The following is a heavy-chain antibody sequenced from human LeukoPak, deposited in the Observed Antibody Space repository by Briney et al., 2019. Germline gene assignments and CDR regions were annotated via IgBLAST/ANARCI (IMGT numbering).Heavy chain of an antibody. CDR3: ARDGGDYYDSGSLFDY. D-gene: IGHD3-10*01. CDR2: ISPNIGGT. V-gene: IGHV1-2*02. CDR1: GYIFTGNY. Sequence: GASVKVSCKASGYIFTGNYIHWVRQAPGQGLEWMGWISPNIGGTNYAQKFQGRVTMTRDTSISTAYMELSSLTSDDTAVYYCARDGGDYYDSGSLFDYWGQGTLVTVSS. J-gene: IGHJ4*02.